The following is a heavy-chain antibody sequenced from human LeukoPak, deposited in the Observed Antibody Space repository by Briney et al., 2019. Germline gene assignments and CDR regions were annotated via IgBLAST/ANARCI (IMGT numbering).Heavy chain of an antibody. CDR3: ARGAPYSSGWGSFS. CDR2: MNPNSGNT. D-gene: IGHD6-19*01. J-gene: IGHJ4*02. CDR1: GYTFTSYD. Sequence: ASVKVSCKASGYTFTSYDINWVRQATGEGLEWMGWMNPNSGNTGYAQKFQGRVTMTRNTSISTAYMELSSLRSEDTAVYYCARGAPYSSGWGSFSWGQGTLVTVSS. V-gene: IGHV1-8*01.